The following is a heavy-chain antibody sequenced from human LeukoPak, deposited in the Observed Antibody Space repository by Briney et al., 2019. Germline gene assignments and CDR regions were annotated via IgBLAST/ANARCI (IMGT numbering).Heavy chain of an antibody. Sequence: PSETLSLTCTVSGATISGHYWSWIRQPPGKGLEWIGYVFDSGSTIYNPSLKSRVSMSLDMPKSQFSLKLSSVTAADTAVYYCVGEVARGFRFDYWGHGTLVTVSS. CDR2: VFDSGST. CDR1: GATISGHY. D-gene: IGHD5-12*01. CDR3: VGEVARGFRFDY. V-gene: IGHV4-59*11. J-gene: IGHJ4*01.